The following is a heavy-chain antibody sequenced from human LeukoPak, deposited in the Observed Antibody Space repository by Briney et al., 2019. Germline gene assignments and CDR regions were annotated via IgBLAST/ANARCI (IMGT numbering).Heavy chain of an antibody. CDR3: ARDPAAAGRVVYYYYGMDV. J-gene: IGHJ6*02. Sequence: ASVKVSCKASGYTFTGYYMHWVRQAPGQGLEWMGWINLNSGGTNYAQKFQGWVTMTRDTSISTAYMELSRLRSEDTAVYYCARDPAAAGRVVYYYYGMDVWGQGTTVTVSS. CDR2: INLNSGGT. D-gene: IGHD6-13*01. CDR1: GYTFTGYY. V-gene: IGHV1-2*04.